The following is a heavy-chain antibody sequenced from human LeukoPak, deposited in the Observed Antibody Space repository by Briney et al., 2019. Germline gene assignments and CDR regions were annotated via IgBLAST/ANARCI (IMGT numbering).Heavy chain of an antibody. D-gene: IGHD3-9*01. CDR3: ARSRILTGYYNWFDP. CDR2: IYPGDSDT. CDR1: GYSFTSYW. V-gene: IGHV5-51*01. Sequence: PGESLKISCKGSGYSFTSYWIGWVRQMPGKGLGWMGTIYPGDSDTRYSPSFQGQVTISADKSISTAYLQWSSLKASDTAMYYCARSRILTGYYNWFDPWGQGTLVTVSS. J-gene: IGHJ5*02.